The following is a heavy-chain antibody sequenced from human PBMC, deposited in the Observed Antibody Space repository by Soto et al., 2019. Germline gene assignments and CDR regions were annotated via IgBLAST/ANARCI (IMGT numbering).Heavy chain of an antibody. D-gene: IGHD2-15*01. J-gene: IGHJ5*02. CDR2: IIPLYGTA. CDR3: ARDLGGCSAGSCRYNWFDL. Sequence: QVQLVQSGAEVKKPGSSVRVSCEASGDTFTNYAISWVRQAPGQGLEWLGGIIPLYGTANYAQKFQDRVTITADGSTSTAYLDLSSLRSEDTAVYYCARDLGGCSAGSCRYNWFDLWGQGTLVTVSS. V-gene: IGHV1-69*01. CDR1: GDTFTNYA.